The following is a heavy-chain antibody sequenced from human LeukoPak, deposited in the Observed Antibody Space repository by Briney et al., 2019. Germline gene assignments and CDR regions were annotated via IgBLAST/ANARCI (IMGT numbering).Heavy chain of an antibody. D-gene: IGHD3-10*01. CDR3: ARGEGYGSGSYQKYHFDY. CDR1: GGSFSGYY. CDR2: INHSGST. J-gene: IGHJ4*02. V-gene: IGHV4-34*01. Sequence: PSETLSLTCAVYGGSFSGYYWSWIRQPPGKGLEWIGEINHSGSTNYNPSLKSRVTISVDTSKNQFSLKLSSVIAADTAVYYCARGEGYGSGSYQKYHFDYWGQGTLVTVSS.